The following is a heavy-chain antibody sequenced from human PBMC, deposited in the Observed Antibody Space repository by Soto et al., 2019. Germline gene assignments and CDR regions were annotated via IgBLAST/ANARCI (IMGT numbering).Heavy chain of an antibody. CDR3: NVAWELRRGGYYYGMDV. D-gene: IGHD1-26*01. J-gene: IGHJ6*02. CDR1: GYSFTSYW. CDR2: IDPSDSYT. V-gene: IGHV5-10-1*01. Sequence: LGESLKISCKGSGYSFTSYWISWVRQMPGKGLEWMGRIDPSDSYTNYSPSFQGHVTISADKSISTAYLQWSSLKASDTAMYYCNVAWELRRGGYYYGMDVWGQGTTVTVSS.